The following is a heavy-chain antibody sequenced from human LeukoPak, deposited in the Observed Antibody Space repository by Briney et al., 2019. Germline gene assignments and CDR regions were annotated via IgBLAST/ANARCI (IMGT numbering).Heavy chain of an antibody. D-gene: IGHD5-12*01. Sequence: ASVKVSCKASGYTFTGYYMHWVRQAPGQGLEWMGWISAYNGNTNYAQKLQGRVTMTTDTSTSTAYMDLRSLRSDDTAVYYCASGFLGGYDSNFDYWGQGTLVTVSS. CDR1: GYTFTGYY. CDR3: ASGFLGGYDSNFDY. J-gene: IGHJ4*02. V-gene: IGHV1-18*04. CDR2: ISAYNGNT.